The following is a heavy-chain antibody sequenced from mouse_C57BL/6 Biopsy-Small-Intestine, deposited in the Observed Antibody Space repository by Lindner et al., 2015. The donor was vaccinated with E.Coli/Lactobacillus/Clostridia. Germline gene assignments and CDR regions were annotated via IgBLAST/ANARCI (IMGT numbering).Heavy chain of an antibody. Sequence: VPLQESGPELVKPGDSVKISCKASGYSFTGYFMNWVMQSHGKSLEWIGRINPYNGDTFYNQKFKGKATLTVDKSSSTAHMELRSLTSEDSAVYYCARDGSIHWGQGTTLTVSS. CDR2: INPYNGDT. CDR3: ARDGSIH. J-gene: IGHJ2*01. D-gene: IGHD1-1*01. V-gene: IGHV1-20*01. CDR1: GYSFTGYF.